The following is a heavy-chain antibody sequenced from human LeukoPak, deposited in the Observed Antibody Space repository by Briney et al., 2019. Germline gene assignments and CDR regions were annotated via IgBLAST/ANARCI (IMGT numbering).Heavy chain of an antibody. CDR2: INPNSGGT. D-gene: IGHD6-13*01. CDR3: AKDRYSGLNTIDY. V-gene: IGHV1-2*02. CDR1: GYTFTGYY. J-gene: IGHJ4*02. Sequence: ASVEVSCKASGYTFTGYYMHWVRQAPGQGLEWMGWINPNSGGTNYAQKFQGRVTMTRDTSISTAYMELSRLRAEDTAVYYCAKDRYSGLNTIDYWGQGTLVTVSS.